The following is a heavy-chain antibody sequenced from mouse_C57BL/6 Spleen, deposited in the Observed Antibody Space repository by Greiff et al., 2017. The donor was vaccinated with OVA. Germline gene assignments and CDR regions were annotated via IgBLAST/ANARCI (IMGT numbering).Heavy chain of an antibody. J-gene: IGHJ2*01. CDR2: IHPNSGST. CDR1: GYTFTSYW. Sequence: VQLQQPGAELVKPGASVKLSCKASGYTFTSYWMHWVKQRPGQGLEWIGMIHPNSGSTNYNEKFKSRATLTVDKSSSTAYMQLSSLTSEDSAVSYCACSTTGVDDFDYWGQGTTLTVSS. V-gene: IGHV1-64*01. D-gene: IGHD1-1*01. CDR3: ACSTTGVDDFDY.